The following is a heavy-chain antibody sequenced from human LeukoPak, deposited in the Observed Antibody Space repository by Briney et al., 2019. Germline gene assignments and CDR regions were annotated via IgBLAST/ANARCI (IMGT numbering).Heavy chain of an antibody. CDR1: GGSISSFS. J-gene: IGHJ4*02. CDR3: AGSATLMVFAY. CDR2: MYYSGST. D-gene: IGHD3-10*01. Sequence: PSETLSLTCTVSGGSISSFSWSWIRQPPGKGLEWIGYMYYSGSTNYNPSLKSRATISGDTSKNHFSLKLSSVTAADTAVYYCAGSATLMVFAYWGQGTLVTISS. V-gene: IGHV4-59*01.